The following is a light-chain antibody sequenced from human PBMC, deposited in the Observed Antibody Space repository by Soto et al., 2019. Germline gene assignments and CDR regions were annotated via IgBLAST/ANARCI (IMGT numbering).Light chain of an antibody. J-gene: IGLJ3*02. CDR3: CSYAGSRWM. V-gene: IGLV2-23*02. CDR1: SDDIGNFNL. CDR2: EVN. Sequence: QSALTQPASVSGSPGQSITVSCTGSSDDIGNFNLVSWYQQYPGKAPKLILYEVNKRPLGVSDRFSGSKSGNTAFLTISGLQAEDEADYHCCSYAGSRWMFGGGTKVTVL.